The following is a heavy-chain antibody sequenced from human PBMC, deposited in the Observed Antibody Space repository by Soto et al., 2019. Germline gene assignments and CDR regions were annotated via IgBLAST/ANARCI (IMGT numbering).Heavy chain of an antibody. CDR2: IWYDGSNK. D-gene: IGHD6-19*01. V-gene: IGHV3-33*01. Sequence: GGSLRLSCAASGFTFSSYGMHWVRQAPGKGLEWVAVIWYDGSNKYYADSVKGRFTISRDNSKNTLYLQMNSLRAEDTAVYYCARDQKWEQWLVFGYYFDYWGQGTLVTVSS. J-gene: IGHJ4*02. CDR3: ARDQKWEQWLVFGYYFDY. CDR1: GFTFSSYG.